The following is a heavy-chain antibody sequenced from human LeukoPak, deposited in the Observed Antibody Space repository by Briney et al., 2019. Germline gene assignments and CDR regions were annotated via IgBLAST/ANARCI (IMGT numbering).Heavy chain of an antibody. Sequence: PGGSLRLSCAASGFTFSSYWMHWVRQAPGKGLVWVSRINSDGNSTSYADSVKGRFTISRDNAKNTLYLQMNSLRAEDTAVCYCAGPGYSSSWYGLDYWGQGTLVTVSS. V-gene: IGHV3-74*01. CDR3: AGPGYSSSWYGLDY. D-gene: IGHD6-13*01. J-gene: IGHJ4*02. CDR1: GFTFSSYW. CDR2: INSDGNST.